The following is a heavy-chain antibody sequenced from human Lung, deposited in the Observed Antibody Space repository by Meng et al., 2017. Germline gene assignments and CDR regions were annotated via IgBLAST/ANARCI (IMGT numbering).Heavy chain of an antibody. J-gene: IGHJ4*02. D-gene: IGHD4-11*01. V-gene: IGHV4-34*01. CDR3: ARGPTTMAHDFDY. CDR1: CVSLTDYC. Sequence: IFVCSCVSLTDYCCSWLCQPLGKVLALLGTINHSGSTNYNSSLESRAPISVDTSQNNLSLKLSSVTAADSAVYYCARGPTTMAHDFDYWGQGTLVTVSS. CDR2: INHSGST.